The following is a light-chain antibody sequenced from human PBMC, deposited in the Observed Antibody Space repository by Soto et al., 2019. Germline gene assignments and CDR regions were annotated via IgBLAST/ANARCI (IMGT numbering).Light chain of an antibody. CDR2: DAS. V-gene: IGKV3-11*01. J-gene: IGKJ3*01. Sequence: EIVLTQSPATLSLSPGERATLSCRASQSVSSYLAWYQHKPGQAPRLLIYDASGRATGIPARFSGSGSGTDFTITISSLEPEDFAVYYCQQRSNWRFTFGPGTKVDIK. CDR1: QSVSSY. CDR3: QQRSNWRFT.